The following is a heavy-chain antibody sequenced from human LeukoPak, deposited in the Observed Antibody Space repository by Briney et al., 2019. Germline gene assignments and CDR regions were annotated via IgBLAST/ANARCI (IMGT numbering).Heavy chain of an antibody. J-gene: IGHJ5*02. Sequence: SETLSLTCTVSGGSVSSGRYFWSWIRQSPGKGLERIGYIYYSGSTNYNPSLKSRVSISVDTSKNQFSLKLSSVTAADTAVYYCARGVGYYYGSGNYYNGWFDPWGQGTLVTVSS. V-gene: IGHV4-61*01. CDR3: ARGVGYYYGSGNYYNGWFDP. D-gene: IGHD3-10*01. CDR1: GGSVSSGRYF. CDR2: IYYSGST.